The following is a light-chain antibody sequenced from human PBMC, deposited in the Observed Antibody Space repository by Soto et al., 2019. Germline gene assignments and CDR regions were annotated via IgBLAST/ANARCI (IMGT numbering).Light chain of an antibody. CDR1: QSVSSSS. CDR3: QQYNNWPSIT. CDR2: GAS. V-gene: IGKV3-20*01. Sequence: EIVLTQSPRTLSSSPGERATLYCRAIQSVSSSSLAWYQQKPGQAPRLLIYGASSRATGIPDRFSGSGSGTDFTLTITRLEPEDFAVYYCQQYNNWPSITFGQGTRLEIK. J-gene: IGKJ5*01.